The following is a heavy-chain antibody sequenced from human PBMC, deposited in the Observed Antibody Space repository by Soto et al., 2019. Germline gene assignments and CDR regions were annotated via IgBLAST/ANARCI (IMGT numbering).Heavy chain of an antibody. V-gene: IGHV1-2*02. CDR3: ARGALSGFFIY. D-gene: IGHD3-3*01. J-gene: IGHJ4*02. CDR1: GYTFIDFF. Sequence: ASVKVSCKASGYTFIDFFIHWVRQAPGQGLEWMGWINPNSGDTNYAQSFQGRVAMTRDTSVTTAFMELNSLRPDDTAVYFCARGALSGFFIYWGQGARVTAPQ. CDR2: INPNSGDT.